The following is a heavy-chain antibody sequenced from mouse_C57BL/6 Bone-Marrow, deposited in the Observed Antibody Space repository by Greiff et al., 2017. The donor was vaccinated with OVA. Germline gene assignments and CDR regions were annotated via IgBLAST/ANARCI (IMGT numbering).Heavy chain of an antibody. CDR3: ASVTGYYGSSWSY. CDR1: GYTFTSYW. CDR2: IHPNSGST. V-gene: IGHV1-64*01. J-gene: IGHJ2*01. D-gene: IGHD1-1*01. Sequence: VQLQQSGAELVKPGASVKLSCKASGYTFTSYWMHWVKQRPGQGLEWIGMIHPNSGSTNYNEKIKSKATLTVDKSSSTAYMQLSRLTSEDSAVYYCASVTGYYGSSWSYWGQGTTRTVSS.